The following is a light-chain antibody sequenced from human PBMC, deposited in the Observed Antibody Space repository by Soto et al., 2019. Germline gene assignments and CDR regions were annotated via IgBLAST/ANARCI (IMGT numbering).Light chain of an antibody. CDR2: DVT. CDR3: MSYTGNTTTHWV. Sequence: QSVLTQPRSVSESPGQSVTISCTGTSSDVGGYNYVSWYQQHPGKAPKLIIYDVTKRPSGVPDRFSGSKSGNTASLTISGLQAEDEADCYCMSYTGNTTTHWVLGGGTKVTVL. J-gene: IGLJ3*02. V-gene: IGLV2-11*01. CDR1: SSDVGGYNY.